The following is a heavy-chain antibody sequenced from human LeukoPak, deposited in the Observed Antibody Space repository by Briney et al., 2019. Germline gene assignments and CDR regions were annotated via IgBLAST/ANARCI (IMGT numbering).Heavy chain of an antibody. CDR2: ISWNSGII. J-gene: IGHJ4*02. D-gene: IGHD6-13*01. Sequence: GGSLRLSCAASGFTFDDYAMYWVRQAPGKGLEWVSGISWNSGIIGYADSVKGRFTISRDNAKNSLYLQMNSLRAEDTALYYCAKDRAYSSSHFDYWGQGTLVTVSS. CDR3: AKDRAYSSSHFDY. V-gene: IGHV3-9*01. CDR1: GFTFDDYA.